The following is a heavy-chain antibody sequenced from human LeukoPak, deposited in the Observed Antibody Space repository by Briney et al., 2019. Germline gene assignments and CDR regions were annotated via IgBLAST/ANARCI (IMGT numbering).Heavy chain of an antibody. CDR3: ARDVSSSWYDYLGLTKENWFDP. CDR1: GGSISSYY. V-gene: IGHV4-59*01. Sequence: SETLSLTCTVSGGSISSYYWSWIRQPPGKGLEWIGYIYYSGSTNYNPSLKSRVTISVDTSKNQFSLKLSSVTAADTAVYYCARDVSSSWYDYLGLTKENWFDPWGQGTLVTVSS. CDR2: IYYSGST. J-gene: IGHJ5*02. D-gene: IGHD6-13*01.